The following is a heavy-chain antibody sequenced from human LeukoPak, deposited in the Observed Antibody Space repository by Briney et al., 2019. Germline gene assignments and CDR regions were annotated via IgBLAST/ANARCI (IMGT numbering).Heavy chain of an antibody. V-gene: IGHV3-20*04. Sequence: GGSLTLSCATSGFTFVDYGLSWVRRAPGKGLEWLCAINYNGAITDYAYSVKGRCNIARDNAKNSLYLRMDSLRAEATALFYCARDRLGPSFSVSPFDLWGQGTLVTVCS. CDR1: GFTFVDYG. CDR3: ARDRLGPSFSVSPFDL. J-gene: IGHJ4*02. D-gene: IGHD3-3*02. CDR2: INYNGAIT.